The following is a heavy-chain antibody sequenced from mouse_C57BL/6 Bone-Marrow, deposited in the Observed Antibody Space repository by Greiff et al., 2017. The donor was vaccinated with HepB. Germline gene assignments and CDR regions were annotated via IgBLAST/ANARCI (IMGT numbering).Heavy chain of an antibody. Sequence: VQLQQPGAELVKPGASVKMSCKASGYTFTSYWITWVKQKPGQGLEWIGDIYPGSGSTNYNEKFKSKATLTVDTSSSTAYMQLSSLTSEDSAVYYCARYYGNFHYYAMDYWGQGTSVTVSS. CDR1: GYTFTSYW. CDR3: ARYYGNFHYYAMDY. D-gene: IGHD2-1*01. CDR2: IYPGSGST. V-gene: IGHV1-55*01. J-gene: IGHJ4*01.